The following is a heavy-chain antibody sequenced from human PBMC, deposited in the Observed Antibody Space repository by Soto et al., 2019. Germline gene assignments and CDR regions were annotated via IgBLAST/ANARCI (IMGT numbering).Heavy chain of an antibody. CDR2: IDYNGVT. Sequence: PSETLSLTDTVSGCSIYRSGYYWGWIRQPPGRGLEWIGNIDYNGVTYSNPSLKSRVTISRDTSKNQFSLKLTSVTAADTALYYCGKVLVGATGHTDSDSWGPGTLVTVSS. J-gene: IGHJ4*02. CDR3: GKVLVGATGHTDSDS. D-gene: IGHD2-15*01. CDR1: GCSIYRSGYY. V-gene: IGHV4-39*01.